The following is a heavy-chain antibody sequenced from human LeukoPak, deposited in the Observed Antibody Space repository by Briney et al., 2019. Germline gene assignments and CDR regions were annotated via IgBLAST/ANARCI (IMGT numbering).Heavy chain of an antibody. CDR2: VYYSGRT. CDR3: ARQGGNPLGAFDI. Sequence: SETLSLTCTVSGASVSNYDWSWIRQPPGKGLEWIGYVYYSGRTNYNPSLESRVTISVDTSKNQFSLKLTSVTAADTAMYYCARQGGNPLGAFDIWGQGTMVTVSS. D-gene: IGHD4-23*01. V-gene: IGHV4-59*02. CDR1: GASVSNYD. J-gene: IGHJ3*02.